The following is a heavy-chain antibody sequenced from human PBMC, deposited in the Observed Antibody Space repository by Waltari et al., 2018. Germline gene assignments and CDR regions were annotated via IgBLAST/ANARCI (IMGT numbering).Heavy chain of an antibody. CDR3: AREKGREYDILTGYSRNRDAFDI. Sequence: EVQLVESGGGLVQPGGSLRLSCAASGFTFSSYEMNWVRQATGKGMEWVAYISSSGSTIYYADSVKGRFTISRDNAKNSLYLQMNSLRAEDTAVYYCAREKGREYDILTGYSRNRDAFDIWGQGTMVTVSS. CDR2: ISSSGSTI. V-gene: IGHV3-48*03. D-gene: IGHD3-9*01. CDR1: GFTFSSYE. J-gene: IGHJ3*02.